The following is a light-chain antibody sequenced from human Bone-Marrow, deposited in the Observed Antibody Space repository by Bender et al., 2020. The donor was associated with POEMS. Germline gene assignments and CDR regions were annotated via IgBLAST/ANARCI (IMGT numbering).Light chain of an antibody. CDR1: SSNIGAHA. Sequence: QSVLTQPPSASGTPGQRVTISCSGGSSNIGAHAVNWYQHLPGTAPKLLIYSSHRRPSEVPDRFSGSRSGTSASLAISGLQSEDEADYYCAVWDDSLNGWLFGGGIKLTVL. CDR3: AVWDDSLNGWL. J-gene: IGLJ3*02. CDR2: SSH. V-gene: IGLV1-44*01.